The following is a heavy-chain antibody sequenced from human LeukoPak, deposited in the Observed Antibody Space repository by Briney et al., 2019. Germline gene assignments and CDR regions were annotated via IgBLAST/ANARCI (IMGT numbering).Heavy chain of an antibody. CDR2: ISGSGGST. Sequence: GGSLRLSCAASGFTFSSYAMSWVRQAPGKGLEWVSAISGSGGSTYYADSVKGRFTISRDNSKNTLYLQMNSLRAEDTAVYYCAKGPVYSCSSRVDYWGQGTLVTVSS. D-gene: IGHD6-13*01. CDR1: GFTFSSYA. CDR3: AKGPVYSCSSRVDY. V-gene: IGHV3-23*01. J-gene: IGHJ4*02.